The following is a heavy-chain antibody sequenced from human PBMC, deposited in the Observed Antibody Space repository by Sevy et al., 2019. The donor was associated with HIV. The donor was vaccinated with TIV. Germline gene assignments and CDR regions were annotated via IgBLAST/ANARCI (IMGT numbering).Heavy chain of an antibody. J-gene: IGHJ5*01. Sequence: ASVNVSCKTSGYRFTTYGINWVRQAPGQGLEWMGWINTYNANTIYAQKLQGRVIMSADTSTSTAYIELRSLRSDDTAVYYCARKRSLGDASDSWGQGTLVTVSS. CDR3: ARKRSLGDASDS. D-gene: IGHD3-16*01. CDR1: GYRFTTYG. CDR2: INTYNANT. V-gene: IGHV1-18*01.